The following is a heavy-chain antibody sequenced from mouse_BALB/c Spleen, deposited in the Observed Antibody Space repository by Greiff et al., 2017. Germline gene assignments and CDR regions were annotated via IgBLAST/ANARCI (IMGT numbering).Heavy chain of an antibody. J-gene: IGHJ2*01. Sequence: QVQLQQPGAELVKPGASVKLSCKASGYTFTSYWMHWVKQRPGQGLEWIGEINPSNGRTNYNEKFKSKATLTVDKSSSTAYMQLSSLTSEDSAVYYCARTTVVPIFDYWGQGTTLTVSS. CDR1: GYTFTSYW. CDR3: ARTTVVPIFDY. D-gene: IGHD1-1*01. CDR2: INPSNGRT. V-gene: IGHV1S81*02.